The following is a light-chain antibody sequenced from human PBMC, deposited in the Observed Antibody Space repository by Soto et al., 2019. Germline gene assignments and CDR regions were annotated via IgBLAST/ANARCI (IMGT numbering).Light chain of an antibody. CDR2: DAS. CDR1: QDISNY. J-gene: IGKJ3*01. V-gene: IGKV1-33*01. CDR3: QQYDNLPPT. Sequence: DIQMTQSPSSLSASVGDRVTITCQASQDISNYLNWYQQKPGKAPKLLIYDASNLETGVPSRFIGSGSGTDFTFTISSLQPEDIATYYFQQYDNLPPTFGPGTKVDIK.